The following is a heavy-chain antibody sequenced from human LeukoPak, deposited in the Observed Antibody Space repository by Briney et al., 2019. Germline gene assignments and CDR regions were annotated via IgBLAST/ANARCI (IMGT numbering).Heavy chain of an antibody. Sequence: GGSLRLSCAASGFTFSRNSMTWVRQAPGKGLEWVSSISTSSSYIYYADSVKGRFTISRDNAKKSLYLQMNSLRAEDTAVYYCARDHEGVVGTTGEVDYWGQGTLVTVSS. CDR2: ISTSSSYI. V-gene: IGHV3-21*01. CDR1: GFTFSRNS. D-gene: IGHD1-26*01. J-gene: IGHJ4*02. CDR3: ARDHEGVVGTTGEVDY.